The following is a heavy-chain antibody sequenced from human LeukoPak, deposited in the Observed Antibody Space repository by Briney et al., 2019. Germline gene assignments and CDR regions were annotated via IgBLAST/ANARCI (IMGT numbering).Heavy chain of an antibody. CDR3: ARDRRPVNIDP. V-gene: IGHV4-31*03. Sequence: PSETLSLTCTVSGGSISSGGYYWSWIRQHPGKGLEWIGYIYYSGSTYYNPSLKSRVTISVDTSKNQFSLKLSSVTAADTAVYYCARDRRPVNIDPWGQGTLVTVSS. CDR1: GGSISSGGYY. CDR2: IYYSGST. J-gene: IGHJ5*02. D-gene: IGHD4-23*01.